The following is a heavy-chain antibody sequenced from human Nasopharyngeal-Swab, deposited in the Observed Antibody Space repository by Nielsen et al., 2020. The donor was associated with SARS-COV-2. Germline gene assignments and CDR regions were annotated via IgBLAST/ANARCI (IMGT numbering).Heavy chain of an antibody. D-gene: IGHD6-19*01. J-gene: IGHJ4*02. V-gene: IGHV4-34*01. CDR3: ARGLSSGPFDY. CDR2: INHSGST. Sequence: WVGQPPGKGLEWIGEINHSGSTNYNPSLKRRVTRSVDTSKNQFSLKLSSVTAADTAVYYCARGLSSGPFDYWGQGTLVTVSS.